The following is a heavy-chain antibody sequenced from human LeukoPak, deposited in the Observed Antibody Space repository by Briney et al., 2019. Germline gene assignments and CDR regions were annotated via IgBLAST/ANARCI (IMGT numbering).Heavy chain of an antibody. J-gene: IGHJ4*02. CDR1: GGSFSGYY. V-gene: IGHV4-34*01. CDR3: ARSGFRGYSYGPPDY. Sequence: SETLSLTCAVYGGSFSGYYWSWIRRPPGKGLEWIGEINHSGSTNYNPSLKSRVTISVDTSKNQFSLKLSSVTAADTAVYYCARSGFRGYSYGPPDYWGQGTLVTVSS. CDR2: INHSGST. D-gene: IGHD5-18*01.